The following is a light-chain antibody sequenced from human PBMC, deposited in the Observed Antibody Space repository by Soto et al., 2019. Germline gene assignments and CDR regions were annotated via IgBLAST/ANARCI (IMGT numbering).Light chain of an antibody. J-gene: IGKJ1*01. CDR3: QQYGSSPRT. V-gene: IGKV3-20*01. CDR1: QSVSSSY. CDR2: GTS. Sequence: EIVLTQSPGTLSLSPGERATLSCRASQSVSSSYLAWYQQKPGQAPRLLIHGTSSRATGIPDRFSGSGCGRDFTLTISRLEPEDFAVYYCQQYGSSPRTFGQGTKVEIK.